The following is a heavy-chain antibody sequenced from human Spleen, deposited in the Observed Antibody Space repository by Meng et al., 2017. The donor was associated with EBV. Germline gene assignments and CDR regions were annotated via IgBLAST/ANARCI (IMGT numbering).Heavy chain of an antibody. Sequence: VTVVEVGGGAVQPGGSLRLSCAASGFPFDDYTMHWVRQPSGKGLEWISLITWDGGSTFYAESVEGRFTVSRDNSKASLYLEMNSLRNEDTALYYCAVTTDSSGYYRFDSWGQGTLVTVSS. J-gene: IGHJ4*02. D-gene: IGHD3-22*01. V-gene: IGHV3-43*01. CDR3: AVTTDSSGYYRFDS. CDR2: ITWDGGST. CDR1: GFPFDDYT.